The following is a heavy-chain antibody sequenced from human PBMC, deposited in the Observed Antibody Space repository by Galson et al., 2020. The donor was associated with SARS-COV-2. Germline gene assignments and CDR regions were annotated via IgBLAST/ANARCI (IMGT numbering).Heavy chain of an antibody. Sequence: QLGESLKLSCAASGFISSTYAMHWVRQAPGKGLEWVAVISFDGTKIYYGDSVKGRFTISRDNSKNTLYLQMNSLRAEDTAVYYCSKEARVCRTGSYPGGYIDYWGQGALVTVSS. CDR3: SKEARVCRTGSYPGGYIDY. D-gene: IGHD3-10*01. V-gene: IGHV3-30*18. CDR1: GFISSTYA. CDR2: ISFDGTKI. J-gene: IGHJ4*02.